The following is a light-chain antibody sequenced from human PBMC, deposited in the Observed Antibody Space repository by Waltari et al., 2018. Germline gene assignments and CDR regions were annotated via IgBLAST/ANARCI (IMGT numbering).Light chain of an antibody. CDR1: QTVLYRDNNKNY. CDR3: HQHYTTPWT. J-gene: IGKJ1*01. CDR2: WAS. V-gene: IGKV4-1*01. Sequence: DIVMTQSPDSLAVSLGERATINCKPSQTVLYRDNNKNYLTWYQQKPGQPPKLPFSWASIRESGVPDRLSASGSGTDFTLTISSLQAEDVAVYYCHQHYTTPWTFGQGTKVEIK.